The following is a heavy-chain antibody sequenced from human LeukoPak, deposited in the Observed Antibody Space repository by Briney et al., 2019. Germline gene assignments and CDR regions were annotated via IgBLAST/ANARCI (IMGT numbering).Heavy chain of an antibody. D-gene: IGHD3-3*02. CDR3: ARDGSHFWSGYRGTYYFDY. J-gene: IGHJ4*02. CDR2: INHSGST. CDR1: GGSFSGYY. Sequence: SETLSLTCAVYGGSFSGYYWSWIRQPPGKGLEWIGEINHSGSTNYNPSLKSRVTISVDTSKNQFSLKLSSVTAADTAVYYCARDGSHFWSGYRGTYYFDYWGQGTLVTVSS. V-gene: IGHV4-34*01.